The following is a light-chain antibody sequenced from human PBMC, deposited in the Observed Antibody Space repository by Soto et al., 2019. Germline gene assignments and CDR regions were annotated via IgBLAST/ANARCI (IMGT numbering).Light chain of an antibody. Sequence: EIVMTQSPGTLSVSPGERATLSCRASQSVSSNLAWYQQKPGQAPRLLIYGASTRATGIPARFSGSGSGTGFTLTISSLQSEDFAVDYCQQYNNWTLTFGGGTKVEIK. J-gene: IGKJ4*01. CDR1: QSVSSN. CDR2: GAS. CDR3: QQYNNWTLT. V-gene: IGKV3-15*01.